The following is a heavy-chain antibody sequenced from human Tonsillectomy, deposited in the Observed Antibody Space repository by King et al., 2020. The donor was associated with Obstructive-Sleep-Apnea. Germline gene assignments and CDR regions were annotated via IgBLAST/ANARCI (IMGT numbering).Heavy chain of an antibody. D-gene: IGHD6-13*01. Sequence: VQLQESGPGLLKPSETLFLTCTVSGGSITNYYWSWIRQPPGKGLEWIGHIYYSGSPNYSPSLKSRVTISVDTSKNHFSLKLSSVTAADTAVYYCARYSPFESSWNFDYWGQGTLVTVSS. CDR1: GGSITNYY. V-gene: IGHV4-59*08. J-gene: IGHJ4*02. CDR2: IYYSGSP. CDR3: ARYSPFESSWNFDY.